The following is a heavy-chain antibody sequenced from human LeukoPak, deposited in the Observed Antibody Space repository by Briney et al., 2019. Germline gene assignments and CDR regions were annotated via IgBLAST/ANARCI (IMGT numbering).Heavy chain of an antibody. V-gene: IGHV3-7*03. CDR2: IKQDGSEK. J-gene: IGHJ4*02. CDR3: ATSTAAAGTD. CDR1: GFTFSNLW. D-gene: IGHD6-13*01. Sequence: GGSLRLSCAASGFTFSNLWMSWVRQAPGKGLKWVANIKQDGSEKYYVDSVKGRFTISRDNAQDSLYLQMNSLRAEDTAIYYCATSTAAAGTDWGQGTLVTVSS.